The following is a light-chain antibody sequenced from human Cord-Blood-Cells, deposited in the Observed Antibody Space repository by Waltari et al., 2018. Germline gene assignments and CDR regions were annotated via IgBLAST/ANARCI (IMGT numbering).Light chain of an antibody. CDR3: QSYDSSNLVV. CDR2: EDN. V-gene: IGLV6-57*01. Sequence: FMLTQPQYVSESPGMTVSLPCTRTTALLAGYYDQQQPPDTSPTTVIYEDNQRPSGLPDRFSGTIDSSSNSASLTISGLETEDEADYFCQSYDSSNLVVFGGGTKLTVL. CDR1: TALLAGYY. J-gene: IGLJ2*01.